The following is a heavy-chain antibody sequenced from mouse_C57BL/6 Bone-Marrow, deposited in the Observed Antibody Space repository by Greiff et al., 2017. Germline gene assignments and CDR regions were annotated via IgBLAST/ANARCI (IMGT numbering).Heavy chain of an antibody. Sequence: EVKVVESGGGLVKPGGSLKLSCAASGFTFSSYAMSWVRQTPEKRLEWVATISDGGSYTYYPDNVKGRFTISRDNAKNNLYLQMSHLKSEDTAMYYCARGDYDYDPFACWGQGALVTVSA. CDR2: ISDGGSYT. J-gene: IGHJ3*01. CDR1: GFTFSSYA. D-gene: IGHD2-4*01. CDR3: ARGDYDYDPFAC. V-gene: IGHV5-4*03.